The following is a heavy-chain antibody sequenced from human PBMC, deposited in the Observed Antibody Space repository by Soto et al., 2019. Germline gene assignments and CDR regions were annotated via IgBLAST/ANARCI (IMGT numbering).Heavy chain of an antibody. V-gene: IGHV2-5*02. CDR1: GFSLNTGGVG. J-gene: IGHJ6*02. CDR2: IYWDDDE. CDR3: VRNWRYYGGDYYYGMDA. D-gene: IGHD3-10*01. Sequence: ITLKESGPTLVKPTQTLTLTCTFSGFSLNTGGVGVGWVRQPRGKAMEWLALIYWDDDERYRPFLRSRLNITKDTINNQVVLTMTNMDPEGTATYYCVRNWRYYGGDYYYGMDAWGQGTTVTVSS.